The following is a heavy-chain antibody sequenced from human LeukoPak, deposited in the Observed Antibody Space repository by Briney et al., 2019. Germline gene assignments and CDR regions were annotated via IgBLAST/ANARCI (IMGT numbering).Heavy chain of an antibody. Sequence: TGGSLRLSCAASGFTFSSYAMHWVRQAPGKGLEWVAVISYDGSNKYYADSVKGRFTISRDNSKNTLYLQMNSLRAEDTAVYSCAKETLGRGSSYGSYLDCWGQGTLVTVSS. J-gene: IGHJ4*02. CDR1: GFTFSSYA. CDR2: ISYDGSNK. D-gene: IGHD1-26*01. V-gene: IGHV3-30-3*01. CDR3: AKETLGRGSSYGSYLDC.